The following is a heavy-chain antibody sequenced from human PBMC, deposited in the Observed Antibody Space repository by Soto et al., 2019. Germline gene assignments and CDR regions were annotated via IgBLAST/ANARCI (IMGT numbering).Heavy chain of an antibody. CDR3: ANDLSCRTGDSYYYFIDV. D-gene: IGHD3-10*01. CDR2: ISYDGSNK. CDR1: GFTFSRCG. J-gene: IGHJ6*04. Sequence: QVQLVESGGGVVQPGRSLRLSCAAAGFTFSRCGIHLVRKAPGQVLEWVAVISYDGSNKYYPDSVKGRFTISRDTSKNTLYLQMNILRAEATAVYSCANDLSCRTGDSYYYFIDVCGEGTTVTFSS. V-gene: IGHV3-30*18.